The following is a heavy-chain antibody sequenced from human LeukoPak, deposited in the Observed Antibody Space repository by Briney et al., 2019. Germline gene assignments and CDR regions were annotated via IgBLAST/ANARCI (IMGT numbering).Heavy chain of an antibody. J-gene: IGHJ4*03. CDR1: GYTFTGYY. CDR2: INPNRGGT. CDR3: ARVRLTAAAGTGC. V-gene: IGHV1-2*02. D-gene: IGHD6-13*01. Sequence: ASVTVSSKACGYTFTGYYMHWVRQAPGQGLEWMGWINPNRGGTNYAPRFQGRVTMTRDTSISTGYIWMSRLRSDDTAVYFSARVRLTAAAGTGCCGHGAPVTVSS.